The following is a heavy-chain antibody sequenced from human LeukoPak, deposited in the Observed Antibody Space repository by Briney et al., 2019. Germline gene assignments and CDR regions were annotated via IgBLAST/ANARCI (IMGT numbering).Heavy chain of an antibody. J-gene: IGHJ6*02. CDR1: GYTFTGYY. V-gene: IGHV1-2*02. Sequence: ASVKVSCKASGYTFTGYYMHWVRQAPGQGLEWMGWINPNSGGTNYAQKFQGRVTMTRDTSISTAYMELTSLRSDDTAVYYCARHDDGARAVDVWGQGTTVTVSS. CDR3: ARHDDGARAVDV. D-gene: IGHD4-17*01. CDR2: INPNSGGT.